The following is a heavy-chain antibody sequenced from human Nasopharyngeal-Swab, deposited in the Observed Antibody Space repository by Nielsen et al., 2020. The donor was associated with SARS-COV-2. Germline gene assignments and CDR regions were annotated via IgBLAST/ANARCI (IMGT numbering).Heavy chain of an antibody. V-gene: IGHV1-18*01. CDR2: ISAYNGNT. Sequence: SVKVSCKASGYTFTSYGISWVRQAPGQGLEWMGWISAYNGNTNYAQKLQGRVTMTTDTSTSTAYMELRSPRSDDTAVYYCAREKQARLNDYYYYGMDVWGQGTTVTVSS. J-gene: IGHJ6*02. CDR3: AREKQARLNDYYYYGMDV. D-gene: IGHD6-6*01. CDR1: GYTFTSYG.